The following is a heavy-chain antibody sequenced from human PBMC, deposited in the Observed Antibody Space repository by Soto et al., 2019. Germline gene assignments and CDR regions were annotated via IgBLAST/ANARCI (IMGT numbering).Heavy chain of an antibody. D-gene: IGHD3-22*01. CDR3: ARRAYYFDDTGSHAFDI. Sequence: EVQLLESGGGLRQPGGSLRLPCVASGYNFNKYAVSWVRQAPGKGLEWVSAIGTSGDNTYYTDSVKGRFTISRDNSKNMLYLQMDSLTAEDTAVYYCARRAYYFDDTGSHAFDIWGQGTRVTVSS. CDR2: IGTSGDNT. V-gene: IGHV3-23*01. CDR1: GYNFNKYA. J-gene: IGHJ3*02.